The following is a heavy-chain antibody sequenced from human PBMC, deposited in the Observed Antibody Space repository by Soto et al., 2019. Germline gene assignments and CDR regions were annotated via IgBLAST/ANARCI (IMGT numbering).Heavy chain of an antibody. CDR1: GFTFSDYY. J-gene: IGHJ4*02. D-gene: IGHD6-13*01. CDR2: ISSSTSHT. Sequence: QVQLVESGGGLVKPGGSLRLSCAVSGFTFSDYYMTWIRQAPGKGLEWVSYISSSTSHTNYADSVKGRFTISRDNAKNSLFRQMNSLRAEDTAVYYWARGRGAAADSFDFWGQGTLVTVSS. CDR3: ARGRGAAADSFDF. V-gene: IGHV3-11*05.